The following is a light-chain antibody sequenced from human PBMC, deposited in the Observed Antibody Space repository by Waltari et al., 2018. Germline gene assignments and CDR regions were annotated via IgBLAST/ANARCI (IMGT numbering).Light chain of an antibody. V-gene: IGKV1-39*01. J-gene: IGKJ4*01. CDR3: QQSYSTPL. Sequence: DIQMTQSPSSLSASVGDRVTISCRASLKISTYLNWYQQKPGKAPKLLIYSASSLESGVPSRFSGSGSGTDFTLTISSLQREDFATYYCQQSYSTPLFGGGTKVEIK. CDR2: SAS. CDR1: LKISTY.